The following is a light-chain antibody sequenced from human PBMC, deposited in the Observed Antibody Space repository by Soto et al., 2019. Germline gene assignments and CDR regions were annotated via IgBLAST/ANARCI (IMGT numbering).Light chain of an antibody. J-gene: IGLJ3*02. Sequence: QSVLTQPPSVSGAPGQRVTISCTGSSSNIPTGYDIHWYQQFPGTAPKLLIDGNNNRPSGVPDRFSGSKSGTSASLAITGLQAEDEAIYYCQSYDSSLSGSTVFGGGTKLTVL. CDR2: GNN. CDR1: SSNIPTGYD. V-gene: IGLV1-40*01. CDR3: QSYDSSLSGSTV.